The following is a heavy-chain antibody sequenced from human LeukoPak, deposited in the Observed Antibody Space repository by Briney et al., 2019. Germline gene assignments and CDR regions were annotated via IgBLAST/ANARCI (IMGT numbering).Heavy chain of an antibody. J-gene: IGHJ4*02. D-gene: IGHD3-22*01. CDR1: GFTFSSFG. CDR2: ISYDGSYK. V-gene: IGHV3-30*18. CDR3: AKRLGYYDSSEGYFDY. Sequence: GRSLRLSCAASGFTFSSFGMHWVRQAPGKGLEWVAVISYDGSYKNYADSVKGRFTISRDIPKNTLYLQMNSLRAEDTAVYYCAKRLGYYDSSEGYFDYWGQGTLVTVSS.